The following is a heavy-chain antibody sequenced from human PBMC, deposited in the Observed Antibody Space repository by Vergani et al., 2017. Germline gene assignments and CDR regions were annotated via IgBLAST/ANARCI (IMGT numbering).Heavy chain of an antibody. CDR2: IYYSGST. J-gene: IGHJ4*02. CDR1: GGSISSYY. CDR3: ARQRGLERFVDY. Sequence: QVQLQESGPGLVKPSETLSLTCTVSGGSISSYYWSWIRQPPGKGLEWIGYIYYSGSTNYNPSLKSRVTISVDTSKNQFSLKLSSVTAADTAVYYCARQRGLERFVDYGGQGTLVTVSS. V-gene: IGHV4-59*08. D-gene: IGHD1-1*01.